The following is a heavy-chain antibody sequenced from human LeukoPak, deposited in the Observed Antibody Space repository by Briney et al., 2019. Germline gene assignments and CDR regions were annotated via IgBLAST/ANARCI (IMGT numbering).Heavy chain of an antibody. J-gene: IGHJ4*02. CDR3: ARGIGLPDY. Sequence: SETLSLTCAVSGASIDSHSWWSWVRQPPGKGLEWIGEIYHSGGAYYNPSLKSRVTISVDTSKNQFSLKLSSVTAADTAVYYCARGIGLPDYWGQGTLVTVSS. CDR1: GASIDSHSW. D-gene: IGHD2-15*01. V-gene: IGHV4/OR15-8*01. CDR2: IYHSGGA.